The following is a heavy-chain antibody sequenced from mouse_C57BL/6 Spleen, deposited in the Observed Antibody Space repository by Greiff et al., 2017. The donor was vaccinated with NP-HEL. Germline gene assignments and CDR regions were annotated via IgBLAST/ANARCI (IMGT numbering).Heavy chain of an antibody. J-gene: IGHJ4*01. D-gene: IGHD2-4*01. V-gene: IGHV1-69*01. Sequence: QVQLQQPGAELVMPGASVKLSCKASGYTFTSYWMHWVKQRPGQGLEWIGEIDPSDSYTNYNQKFKGKSTLTVDKSSSTAYMQLSSLTSEDSAVYYCARKGYYERTRAMDYWGQGTSVTVSS. CDR3: ARKGYYERTRAMDY. CDR2: IDPSDSYT. CDR1: GYTFTSYW.